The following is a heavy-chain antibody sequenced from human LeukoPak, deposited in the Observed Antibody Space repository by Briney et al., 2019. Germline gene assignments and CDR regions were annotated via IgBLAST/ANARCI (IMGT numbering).Heavy chain of an antibody. CDR1: GYTFSSSW. CDR2: IYPGDSDT. D-gene: IGHD2-8*01. V-gene: IGHV5-51*01. CDR3: ARGGIVLMVYAPYFDY. J-gene: IGHJ4*02. Sequence: GESLKISCKGSGYTFSSSWIGWVRQMPGKGLEWMGIIYPGDSDTRYSPSFQGQVTISADKSISTAYLQWSSLKASDTAMYYCARGGIVLMVYAPYFDYWGQGTLVTVSS.